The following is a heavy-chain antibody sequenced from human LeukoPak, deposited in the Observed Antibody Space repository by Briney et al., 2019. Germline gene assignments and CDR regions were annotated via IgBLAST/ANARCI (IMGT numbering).Heavy chain of an antibody. CDR2: ISASGGST. CDR1: GFTFSYYW. V-gene: IGHV3-23*01. Sequence: GGSLRLSCAASGFTFSYYWMHWVRQAPGKGLEWVSAISASGGSTYYADSVKGRFTISRDNSKNTMYLQMNSLRAEDTAVYYCAKDRGNYYGSGSYFPYWGQGTLVTVSS. CDR3: AKDRGNYYGSGSYFPY. D-gene: IGHD3-10*01. J-gene: IGHJ4*02.